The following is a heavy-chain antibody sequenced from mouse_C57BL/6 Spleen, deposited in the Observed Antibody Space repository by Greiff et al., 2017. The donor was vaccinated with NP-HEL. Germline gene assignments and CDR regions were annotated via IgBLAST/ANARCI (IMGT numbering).Heavy chain of an antibody. CDR2: IDPETGGT. CDR3: TRYCEGAMDY. V-gene: IGHV1-15*01. J-gene: IGHJ4*01. CDR1: GYTFTDYE. Sequence: SGAELVRPGASVTLSCKASGYTFTDYEMHWVKQTPVHGLEWIGAIDPETGGTAYNQKFKGKAILTADKSSSTAYMELRSLTSEDSAVYYCTRYCEGAMDYWGQGTSVTVSS.